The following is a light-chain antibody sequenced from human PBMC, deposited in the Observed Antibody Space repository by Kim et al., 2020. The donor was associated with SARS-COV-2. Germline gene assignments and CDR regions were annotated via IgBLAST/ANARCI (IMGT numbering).Light chain of an antibody. Sequence: QSALTQPPSASGSPGQSVTISCTGTSSDVGGYNSVSWYQQHPGKAPKLIIYEVSNRPAGVPDRFSGSKSGNTASLTVSGLQSEDEADYYCNSYAGSNLWVFGGGTKLTVL. V-gene: IGLV2-8*01. CDR3: NSYAGSNLWV. CDR1: SSDVGGYNS. J-gene: IGLJ3*02. CDR2: EVS.